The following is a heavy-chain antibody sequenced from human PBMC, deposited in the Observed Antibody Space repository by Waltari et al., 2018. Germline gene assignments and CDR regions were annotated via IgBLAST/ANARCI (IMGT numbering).Heavy chain of an antibody. Sequence: QVQLQESGPGLVKPSQTLSLTCTVSGGSISSGSYYWSWIRQPAGKGLEWIGRIYTSGSTNYNPSLKSRVTISVDTSKNQFSLKLSSVTAADTAVYYCARVGGKDACETWDWGQGTLVTVSS. D-gene: IGHD3-10*01. CDR3: ARVGGKDACETWD. CDR2: IYTSGST. J-gene: IGHJ4*02. V-gene: IGHV4-61*02. CDR1: GGSISSGSYY.